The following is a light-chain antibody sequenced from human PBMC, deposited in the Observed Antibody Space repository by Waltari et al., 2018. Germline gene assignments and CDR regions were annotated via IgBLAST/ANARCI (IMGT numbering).Light chain of an antibody. Sequence: QSALTQPTSASGSHGQSVTIYCPGSSREIGHYDNVSCYQQHPGKAPKLMIYEVNKRPSGVPDRFSGSKSGNTASLTVSGLQGEDEAEYFCSSFAGSNMLVFGGGTNLTVL. CDR1: SREIGHYDN. V-gene: IGLV2-8*01. J-gene: IGLJ2*01. CDR3: SSFAGSNMLV. CDR2: EVN.